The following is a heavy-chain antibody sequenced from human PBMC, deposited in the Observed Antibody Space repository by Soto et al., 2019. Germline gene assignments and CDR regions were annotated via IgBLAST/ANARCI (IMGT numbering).Heavy chain of an antibody. J-gene: IGHJ4*02. CDR2: ISSSGST. Sequence: SETLSLTCSVSGGSISTYFWSWIRQSRGKRLEWIGRISSSGSTSYNPSLKSRVTMSIDTSKSQFSLKLSSVTAADTAIYYCARALAEGSGYTDYWGQGTLVTVSS. CDR1: GGSISTYF. CDR3: ARALAEGSGYTDY. D-gene: IGHD5-12*01. V-gene: IGHV4-4*07.